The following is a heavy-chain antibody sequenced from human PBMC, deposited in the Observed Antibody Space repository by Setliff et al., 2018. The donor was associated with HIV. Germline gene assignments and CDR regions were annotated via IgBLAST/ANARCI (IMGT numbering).Heavy chain of an antibody. D-gene: IGHD5-12*01. V-gene: IGHV4-31*02. CDR1: GGPVTSGGHY. CDR3: ARGGNSRAAWFDS. Sequence: SETLSLPCTVPGGPVTSGGHYWSWIRQQPGKAPEWIGYIHFTGSNFYNPSLTDRLTISVDTSKNQFSLKLSYVTAADTAVYYCARGGNSRAAWFDSWGQGTLVTVSS. J-gene: IGHJ5*01. CDR2: IHFTGSN.